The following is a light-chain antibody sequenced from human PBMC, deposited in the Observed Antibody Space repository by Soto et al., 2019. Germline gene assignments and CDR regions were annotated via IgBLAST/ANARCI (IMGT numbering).Light chain of an antibody. J-gene: IGKJ1*01. CDR2: GAS. V-gene: IGKV3-20*01. Sequence: EIVLTQSPGTLSLSPGERATLSCRASQSVSSNYLAWYRQKPGRAPRLLIYGASSRATGIPDRFSGSGSETDFTLTISRLEPEDFAVYYCQQYGSSPPATFGQGTKVEIK. CDR3: QQYGSSPPAT. CDR1: QSVSSNY.